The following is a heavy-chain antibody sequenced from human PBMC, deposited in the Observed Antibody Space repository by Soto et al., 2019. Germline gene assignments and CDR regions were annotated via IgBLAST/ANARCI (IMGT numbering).Heavy chain of an antibody. J-gene: IGHJ4*02. Sequence: SVKVSCKASGDTFSSYSINWVRQAPGQGLEWMGRIIPMLNIPNYAQRFQGRLTIAADKSTNTAYMELSSLRSEDTAVYYCVRCRLGLSVLFDYWGPGTLVTVSS. CDR1: GDTFSSYS. V-gene: IGHV1-69*02. D-gene: IGHD1-7*01. CDR3: VRCRLGLSVLFDY. CDR2: IIPMLNIP.